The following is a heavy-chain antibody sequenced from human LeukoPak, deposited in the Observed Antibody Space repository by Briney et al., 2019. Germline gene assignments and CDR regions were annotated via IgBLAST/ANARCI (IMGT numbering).Heavy chain of an antibody. J-gene: IGHJ2*01. D-gene: IGHD4-11*01. CDR2: INPSGGST. CDR3: ARVLSDDYHRGDYWYFDL. V-gene: IGHV1-46*01. CDR1: GYTFTSYY. Sequence: ASVKVSCKASGYTFTSYYMHWVRQAPGQGLEWMGIINPSGGSTSYAQKFQGRVTMTRDTSTSTVYMELSSLRSEDTAVYYCARVLSDDYHRGDYWYFDLWGRSTQVTVSS.